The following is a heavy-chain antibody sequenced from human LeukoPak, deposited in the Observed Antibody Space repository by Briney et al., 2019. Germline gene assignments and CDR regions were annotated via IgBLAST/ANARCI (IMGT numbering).Heavy chain of an antibody. V-gene: IGHV4-59*01. CDR3: ARAQGVRFYPTLKGGWFDP. D-gene: IGHD3-3*01. Sequence: SETLSLTCTVSGGSISSYYWSWIRQPPGKGLEWIGYIYYSGSTNYNPSLKSRVTISVDTSKNQFSLKLSSVTAADTAVYYCARAQGVRFYPTLKGGWFDPWGQGTLVTVSS. CDR1: GGSISSYY. J-gene: IGHJ5*02. CDR2: IYYSGST.